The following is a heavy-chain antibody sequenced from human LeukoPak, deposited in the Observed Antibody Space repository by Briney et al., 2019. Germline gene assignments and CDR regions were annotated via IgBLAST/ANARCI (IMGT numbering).Heavy chain of an antibody. J-gene: IGHJ1*01. CDR3: ARADIVVVPAAKIGGGAFAEYFQH. D-gene: IGHD2-2*01. V-gene: IGHV1-8*03. CDR1: GYTFTSYD. CDR2: MNPNSGNT. Sequence: ASVKVSCKASGYTFTSYDINWVRQATGQGLEWMGWMNPNSGNTGYAQKFQGRVTITRNTSISTAYMELSSLRSEDTAVYYCARADIVVVPAAKIGGGAFAEYFQHWGQGTLVTVSS.